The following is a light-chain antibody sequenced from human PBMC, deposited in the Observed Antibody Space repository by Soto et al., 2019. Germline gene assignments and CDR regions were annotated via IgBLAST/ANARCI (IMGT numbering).Light chain of an antibody. CDR2: EVS. V-gene: IGLV2-14*01. CDR3: SSYSSSTTLHV. Sequence: QSALTQPASVSGSPGQSITISCTGSSSDVGGYKYVSWYQQHPGKAPKLMIFEVSNRPSGVSHRFSGSKSGNTASLTISGLLAEDEADYYCSSYSSSTTLHVFGTGTKLTVL. J-gene: IGLJ1*01. CDR1: SSDVGGYKY.